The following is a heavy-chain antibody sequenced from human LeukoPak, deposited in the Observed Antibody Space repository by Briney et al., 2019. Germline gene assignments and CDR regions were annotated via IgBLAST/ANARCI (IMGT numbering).Heavy chain of an antibody. CDR2: ISYDGSNK. D-gene: IGHD6-19*01. Sequence: GGSLRLSCAASGFTFISYAMHWVRQAPGKGLEWVAVISYDGSNKYYADSVKGRFTISRDNSKNTLYLQMNSLRAEDTAVYYCAKASSGWVYYWGQGTLVTVSS. J-gene: IGHJ4*02. CDR3: AKASSGWVYY. V-gene: IGHV3-30-3*01. CDR1: GFTFISYA.